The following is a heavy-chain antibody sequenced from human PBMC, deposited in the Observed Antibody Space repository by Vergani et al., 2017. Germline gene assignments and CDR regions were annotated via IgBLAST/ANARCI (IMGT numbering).Heavy chain of an antibody. Sequence: EVQLLESGGGLVQPGGSLRLSCAASGFTFSSYAMSWVRQAPGKGLEWVSAISGSGGSTYYADSVKGRFTISRDNSKNTLYLQMNSLRAEDTAVYYCAKGVTIFGVVRNWFDPWGQGTLVTVSS. D-gene: IGHD3-3*01. V-gene: IGHV3-23*01. CDR2: ISGSGGST. CDR3: AKGVTIFGVVRNWFDP. CDR1: GFTFSSYA. J-gene: IGHJ5*02.